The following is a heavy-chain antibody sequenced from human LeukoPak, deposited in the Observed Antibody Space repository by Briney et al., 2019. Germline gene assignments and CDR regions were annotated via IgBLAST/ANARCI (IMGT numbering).Heavy chain of an antibody. Sequence: PGGSLRLSCSASGFTFSNYDIYWVRQATGKGLEWVSAIGSSGDTYYIDSVKGRFTISRESAKNSLYLQMNSLRAEDTAVYYCVRQPDSARYGFDFWGQGTLVTVSS. CDR1: GFTFSNYD. CDR2: IGSSGDT. CDR3: VRQPDSARYGFDF. V-gene: IGHV3-13*01. D-gene: IGHD1-26*01. J-gene: IGHJ4*02.